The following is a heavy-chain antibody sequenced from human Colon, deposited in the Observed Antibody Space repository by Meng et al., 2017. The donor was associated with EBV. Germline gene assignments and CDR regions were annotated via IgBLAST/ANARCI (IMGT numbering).Heavy chain of an antibody. D-gene: IGHD2/OR15-2a*01. CDR2: ISTNTGTP. CDR3: ARGGNFDP. CDR1: RYTFSTYT. J-gene: IGHJ5*02. V-gene: IGHV7-4-1*02. Sequence: QLQLRELGSEFENPVASVKTACNASRYTFSTYTINWVRPAHVRGLAWMGWISTNTGTPTYTQGFTGLFVFSLDTSVSTAYLQISSLQAEDTAVYYCARGGNFDPWGQGTLVTVSS.